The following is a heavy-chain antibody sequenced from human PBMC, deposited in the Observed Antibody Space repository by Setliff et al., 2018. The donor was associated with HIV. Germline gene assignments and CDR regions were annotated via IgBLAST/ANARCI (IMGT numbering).Heavy chain of an antibody. D-gene: IGHD6-13*01. CDR1: GNTFNIYA. CDR2: LSPIRSIT. J-gene: IGHJ3*02. CDR3: ATRDQQLAAVGTAHDAFDI. V-gene: IGHV1-69*10. Sequence: GASVKVSCKASGNTFNIYAISWVRQAPGQGLEWVGGLSPIRSITNYAQKFQGRVTITADKSTSTAYMELSSLRSEDTAVYYCATRDQQLAAVGTAHDAFDIWGQGTMVTVSS.